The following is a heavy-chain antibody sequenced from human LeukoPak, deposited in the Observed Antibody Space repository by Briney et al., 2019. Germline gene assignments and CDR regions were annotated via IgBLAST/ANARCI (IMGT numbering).Heavy chain of an antibody. V-gene: IGHV1-18*01. D-gene: IGHD2-2*01. Sequence: ASVKVSCKASGYTFTSYGISWVRQAPGQGLEWMGWISAYNGNTNYAQKLQGRVTMTTDTSTSTAYMELRSLRSDDTAVYYCARARDIVVVPVAADYWGQGTLVTVSS. CDR3: ARARDIVVVPVAADY. J-gene: IGHJ4*02. CDR2: ISAYNGNT. CDR1: GYTFTSYG.